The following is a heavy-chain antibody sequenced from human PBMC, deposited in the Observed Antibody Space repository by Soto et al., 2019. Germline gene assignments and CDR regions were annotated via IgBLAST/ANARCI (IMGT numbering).Heavy chain of an antibody. J-gene: IGHJ5*01. CDR2: IDWDDDK. CDR3: ARRDGSSTSCSNWFDP. V-gene: IGHV2-70*04. CDR1: GFSLSTSGMR. Sequence: SGPTLVNPTQTLTLTCTFSGFSLSTSGMRVSWIRQPPGKALEWLARIDWDDDKFYSTSLKTRLTISKYTSKNQVVLTMTNMDAVDTATYYSARRDGSSTSCSNWFDPWGQGTLVTVSS. D-gene: IGHD2-2*01.